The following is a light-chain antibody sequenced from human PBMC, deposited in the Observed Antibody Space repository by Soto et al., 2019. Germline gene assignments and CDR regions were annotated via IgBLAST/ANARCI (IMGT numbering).Light chain of an antibody. J-gene: IGKJ4*01. CDR1: QTISNY. V-gene: IGKV1-39*01. CDR3: QQSYTSPLT. CDR2: TSS. Sequence: DIPMAQSPSSLSASVGDRVTITCRAGQTISNYLNWYQQKPGKAPKLLIYTSSTLQSGVPSRFSGSGSGTDFTLTISSLHPEDFATYYCQQSYTSPLTFGGGTKVEI.